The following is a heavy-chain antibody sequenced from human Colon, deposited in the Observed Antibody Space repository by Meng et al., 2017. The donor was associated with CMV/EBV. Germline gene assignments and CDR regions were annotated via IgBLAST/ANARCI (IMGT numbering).Heavy chain of an antibody. J-gene: IGHJ6*02. D-gene: IGHD6-13*01. V-gene: IGHV4-59*01. Sequence: SETLSLTCTVSGGSISSYYWSWIRQPPGKGLEWIGYIYYSGSTNYNPSLKSRVTISVYTSKNQFSLKLSSVTAADTAVYYCARALGIAAAGTSPNYYYYGMDVWGQGTTVTVSS. CDR2: IYYSGST. CDR3: ARALGIAAAGTSPNYYYYGMDV. CDR1: GGSISSYY.